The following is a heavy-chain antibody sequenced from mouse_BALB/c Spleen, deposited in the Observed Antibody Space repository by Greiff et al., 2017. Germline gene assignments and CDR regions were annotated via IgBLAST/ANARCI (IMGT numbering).Heavy chain of an antibody. J-gene: IGHJ4*01. Sequence: EVKVEESGGGLVQPGGSMKLSCVASGFTFSNYWMNWVRQSPEKGLEWVAEIRLKSNNYATHYAESVKGRFTISRDDSKSSVYLQMNNLRAEDTGIYYCTRFYYGNFYAMDDWGQGTSVTVSS. V-gene: IGHV6-6*02. CDR3: TRFYYGNFYAMDD. CDR1: GFTFSNYW. CDR2: IRLKSNNYAT. D-gene: IGHD2-1*01.